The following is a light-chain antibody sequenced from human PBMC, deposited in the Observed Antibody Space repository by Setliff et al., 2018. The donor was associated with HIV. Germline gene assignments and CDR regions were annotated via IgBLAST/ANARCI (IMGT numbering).Light chain of an antibody. Sequence: QSVLTQPASVSGSPGQSITISCTGTSSDVGNYKLVSWYQQHPGKAPKLMIYEVSKRPSGVSNRFSGSKSGNTASPTISGLQAEDEADYFCCSYAGSSTVFGTGTKVTV. CDR3: CSYAGSSTV. CDR2: EVS. CDR1: SSDVGNYKL. J-gene: IGLJ1*01. V-gene: IGLV2-23*02.